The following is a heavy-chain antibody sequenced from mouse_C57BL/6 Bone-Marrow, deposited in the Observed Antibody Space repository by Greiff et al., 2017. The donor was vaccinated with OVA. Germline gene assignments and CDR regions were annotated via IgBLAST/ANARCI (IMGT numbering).Heavy chain of an antibody. CDR1: GYTFTSYW. CDR2: IDPSDSYT. J-gene: IGHJ4*01. V-gene: IGHV1-69*01. CDR3: ARLYAMDY. Sequence: QVQLQQPGAELVMPGASVKLSCKASGYTFTSYWMHWVKQRPGQGLEWIGEIDPSDSYTNYNQKFTGKSTLTVDKSSSTAYMQLSSLTSEDSAVYYCARLYAMDYWGQGTSVTVSS.